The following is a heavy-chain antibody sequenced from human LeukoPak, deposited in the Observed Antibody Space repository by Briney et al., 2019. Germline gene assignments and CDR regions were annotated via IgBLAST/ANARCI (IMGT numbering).Heavy chain of an antibody. Sequence: AGRSLRLSCAVSGFTFTTHGMHWVRQAPGKGLEWVAVISYDGSFKNYADSVKGRFSISRDNSKNTLYLQMNSLRAEDTAVYYCAKDGYVDTPMVSTFLDYWGQGTLVTVSS. CDR1: GFTFTTHG. D-gene: IGHD5-18*01. CDR3: AKDGYVDTPMVSTFLDY. CDR2: ISYDGSFK. J-gene: IGHJ4*02. V-gene: IGHV3-30*18.